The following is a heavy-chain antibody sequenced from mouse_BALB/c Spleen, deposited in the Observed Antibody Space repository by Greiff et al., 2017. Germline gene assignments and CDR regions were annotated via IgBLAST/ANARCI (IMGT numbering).Heavy chain of an antibody. CDR1: GYTFTDYE. CDR2: IDPETGGT. J-gene: IGHJ3*01. D-gene: IGHD2-1*01. V-gene: IGHV1-15*01. CDR3: TRWADYGNFWFAY. Sequence: QVQLKQSGAELVRPGASVTLSCKASGYTFTDYEMHWVKQTPVHGLEWIGAIDPETGGTAYNQKFKGKATLTADKSSSTAYMELRSLTSEDSAVYYCTRWADYGNFWFAYWGQGTLVTVSA.